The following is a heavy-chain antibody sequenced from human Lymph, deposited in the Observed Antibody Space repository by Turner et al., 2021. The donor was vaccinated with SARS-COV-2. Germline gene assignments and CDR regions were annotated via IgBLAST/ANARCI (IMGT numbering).Heavy chain of an antibody. CDR3: ARRGYSYGSGEFP. D-gene: IGHD5-18*01. Sequence: QLPLQESGPGLVKPSETLSLTCTVSGGSISSSSYYWGWIRQPTGKGLEWIGSIYYSGSTYYNPSLKSRVTISVDTSKKQFSLKLSSVTAADTAVYYCARRGYSYGSGEFPWGQGTLVTVSS. V-gene: IGHV4-39*01. CDR1: GGSISSSSYY. CDR2: IYYSGST. J-gene: IGHJ5*02.